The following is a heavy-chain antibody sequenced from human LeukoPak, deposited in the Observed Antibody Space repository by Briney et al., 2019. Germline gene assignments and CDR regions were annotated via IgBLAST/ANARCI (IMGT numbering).Heavy chain of an antibody. D-gene: IGHD4-17*01. CDR2: IYSGGST. Sequence: GGSLRLSCAASGFTVSSNYMSWVRQAPGKGLEWVSVIYSGGSTYYADSVKGRFTISRDNSKNTLYLQMNSLRAEDTAVYYCAGVRVTTTLIDYWGQGALVTVSS. V-gene: IGHV3-53*01. CDR1: GFTVSSNY. J-gene: IGHJ4*02. CDR3: AGVRVTTTLIDY.